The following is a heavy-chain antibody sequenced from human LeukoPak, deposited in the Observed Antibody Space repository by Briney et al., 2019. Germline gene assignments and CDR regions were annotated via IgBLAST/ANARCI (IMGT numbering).Heavy chain of an antibody. D-gene: IGHD4-23*01. CDR1: GFTFTSSA. CDR2: IVVGSGNT. V-gene: IGHV1-58*01. J-gene: IGHJ4*02. CDR3: AAATGPYGGTYDY. Sequence: ASVKVSCKASGFTFTSSAVQWVRQARGQRLEWIGWIVVGSGNTDYAQKFQERVTITRDMSTSTAYMELSSLRSEDTAVYYCAAATGPYGGTYDYWGQGTLVTVSS.